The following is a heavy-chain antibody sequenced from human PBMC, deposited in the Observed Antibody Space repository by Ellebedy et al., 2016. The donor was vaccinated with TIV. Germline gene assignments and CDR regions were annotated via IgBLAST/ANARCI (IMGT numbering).Heavy chain of an antibody. CDR1: GGSISSYY. V-gene: IGHV4-59*01. CDR3: ASSTGA. Sequence: MPGGSLRLSCTVSGGSISSYYWSWIRQPPGKGLEWIACLRQSGISDYNPSLESRVTISADTSKNHFFLRMNSVTAADTAVYYCASSTGAWGQGTLVTVSS. D-gene: IGHD3-10*01. CDR2: LRQSGIS. J-gene: IGHJ5*02.